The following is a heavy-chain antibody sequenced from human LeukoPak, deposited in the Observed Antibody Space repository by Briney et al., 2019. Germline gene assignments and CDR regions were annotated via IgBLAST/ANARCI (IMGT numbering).Heavy chain of an antibody. CDR1: GGSFSGYY. V-gene: IGHV4-34*01. J-gene: IGHJ4*02. D-gene: IGHD2-2*01. CDR2: INHSGST. CDR3: ARGKEYQLLGYFDY. Sequence: SETLSLTCAVYGGSFSGYYWSWIRQPPGKGLEWIGEINHSGSTNYNPSLKCRVTISVDTSKNQFSLKLSSVTAADTAVYYCARGKEYQLLGYFDYWGQGTLVTVSS.